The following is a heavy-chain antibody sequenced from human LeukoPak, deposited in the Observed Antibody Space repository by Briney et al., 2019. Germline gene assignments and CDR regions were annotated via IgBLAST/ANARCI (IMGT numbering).Heavy chain of an antibody. D-gene: IGHD1-14*01. CDR2: ISGSGSTL. CDR1: GFTFSSYE. J-gene: IGHJ3*02. V-gene: IGHV3-48*03. CDR3: ERGELRSSGTYDAFDI. Sequence: GGSLSLSCAASGFTFSSYEMNWIRQAPGKGLEWVSCISGSGSTLYYADSVKGRFTIYRDNAKNSLYLQMNSLRAEDTAVYYRERGELRSSGTYDAFDIWAQGTMATVSS.